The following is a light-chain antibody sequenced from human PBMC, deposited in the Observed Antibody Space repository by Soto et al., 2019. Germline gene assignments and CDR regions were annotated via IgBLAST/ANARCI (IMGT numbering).Light chain of an antibody. CDR2: GAS. V-gene: IGKV3-15*01. CDR3: QQGHTWPLT. CDR1: QSISSE. J-gene: IGKJ2*01. Sequence: EIVMTQSPATLSVSPGESATLSCRASQSISSELAWYQQKPGQPPRLLIYGASTRATGVPARFTGSVSGSDFTLTISGLQSEDFAVYYCQQGHTWPLTFGQGTRLEI.